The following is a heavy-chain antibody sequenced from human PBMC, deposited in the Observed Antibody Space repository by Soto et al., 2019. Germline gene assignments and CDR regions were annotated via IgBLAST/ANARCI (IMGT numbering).Heavy chain of an antibody. D-gene: IGHD3-22*01. Sequence: SETLSLTCAVSCGSLSSSAYSWSWIRQPPGQGLEWIGFIYQSGSNYYNPTLKSRLTMSLDRPRNQYSLKLSSVTDADTAVYYCARELFYYDSSGYSWDDAFDIWGQGTMVTVSS. V-gene: IGHV4-30-2*01. CDR2: IYQSGSN. CDR3: ARELFYYDSSGYSWDDAFDI. J-gene: IGHJ3*02. CDR1: CGSLSSSAYS.